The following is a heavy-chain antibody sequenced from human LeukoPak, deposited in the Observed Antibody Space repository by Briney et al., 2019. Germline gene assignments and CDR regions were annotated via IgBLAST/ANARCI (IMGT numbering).Heavy chain of an antibody. D-gene: IGHD5-12*01. CDR1: GYTFGAYY. CDR2: INPNSGGT. J-gene: IGHJ5*02. Sequence: ASVKVSCKASGYTFGAYYMYWVRQAPGQGLEWMGWINPNSGGTNYAQKFQGRVTMTRDTSISTAYMELSRLRSDDTAVYYCAREGGYDYSPWGQGTLVTVSS. V-gene: IGHV1-2*02. CDR3: AREGGYDYSP.